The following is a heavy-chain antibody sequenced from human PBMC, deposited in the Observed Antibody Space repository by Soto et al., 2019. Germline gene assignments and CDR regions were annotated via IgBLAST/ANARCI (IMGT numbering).Heavy chain of an antibody. CDR3: AKDDCISTSCYYFDY. V-gene: IGHV3-30*18. J-gene: IGHJ4*02. CDR2: ISYDGSTK. D-gene: IGHD2-2*01. CDR1: GFTFSTYG. Sequence: QVQLVESGGGVVQPGRSLRLSCAASGFTFSTYGMHWVRQAPGKGLEWVAGISYDGSTKYYADSVKGRFTISTDNSKNTLYLQMNRPRAEDTAVYYCAKDDCISTSCYYFDYWGQGNLVTVSS.